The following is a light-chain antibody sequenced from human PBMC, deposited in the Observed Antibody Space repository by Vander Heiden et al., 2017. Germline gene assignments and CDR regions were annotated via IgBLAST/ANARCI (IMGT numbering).Light chain of an antibody. Sequence: QSVVTQPPCASGTPGQRVTITCSGSSSNIGNNYVYWYQQFPGTAPKLLMFMNNERPSGVPDRFSGSKSGSSASLAISGLRSEDEADYYCAVWDDSLRGHVFGGGTQLTVL. CDR2: MNN. CDR3: AVWDDSLRGHV. J-gene: IGLJ7*01. CDR1: SSNIGNNY. V-gene: IGLV1-47*01.